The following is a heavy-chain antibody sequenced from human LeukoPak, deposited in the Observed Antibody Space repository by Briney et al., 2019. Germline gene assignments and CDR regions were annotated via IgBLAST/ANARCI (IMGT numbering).Heavy chain of an antibody. CDR3: ATSYYYDSSGYYLDY. J-gene: IGHJ4*02. V-gene: IGHV1-24*01. CDR2: FDPEDGET. Sequence: ASVKVSCKVSGYTLTELSMHWVRQAPGKGLEWMGGFDPEDGETIYAQKFQGRATMTEDTSTDTAYMELSSLRSEDTAVYYCATSYYYDSSGYYLDYWGQGTLVTVSS. CDR1: GYTLTELS. D-gene: IGHD3-22*01.